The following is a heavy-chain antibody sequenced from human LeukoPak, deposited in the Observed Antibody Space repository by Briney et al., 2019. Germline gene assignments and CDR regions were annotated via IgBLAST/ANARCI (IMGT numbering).Heavy chain of an antibody. D-gene: IGHD6-13*01. CDR2: ISYDGNNK. J-gene: IGHJ4*02. V-gene: IGHV3-30*04. Sequence: PGGSLRLSCAASGFTFTNYAMHWVRQAPGKGLEWVAVISYDGNNKYYADSVKGRFTISKDNSNNTLYLQMSSLRAEDTAVYYCAMGVSSSWYLDYWGQGTLVTVSS. CDR1: GFTFTNYA. CDR3: AMGVSSSWYLDY.